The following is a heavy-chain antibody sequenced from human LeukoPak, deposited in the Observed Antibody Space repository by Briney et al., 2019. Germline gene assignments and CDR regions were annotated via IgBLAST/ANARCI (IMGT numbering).Heavy chain of an antibody. CDR1: GYTFTSYY. CDR3: ARAKRVSQDPFFDY. D-gene: IGHD5/OR15-5a*01. Sequence: GASVKVSCKASGYTFTSYYMHWVRQAPGQGLEWMGWINPNSGGTNYAQKFQGRVTMTRDTSISTAYMELSRLRSDDTAVYYCARAKRVSQDPFFDYWGQGTLVTVSS. CDR2: INPNSGGT. V-gene: IGHV1-2*02. J-gene: IGHJ4*02.